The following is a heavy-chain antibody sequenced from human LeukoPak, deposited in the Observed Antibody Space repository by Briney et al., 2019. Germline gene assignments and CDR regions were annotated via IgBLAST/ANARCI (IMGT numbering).Heavy chain of an antibody. D-gene: IGHD3-22*01. J-gene: IGHJ4*02. Sequence: SETLSLTCTVSGGSISSYYWSWIRQPPGKGLEWVGHIYYLGSTNYNPSLKSRVTISVDTSKNQFSLKLSSVTAADTAIYYCARENPSGYYNRPIDYWGQGTLVTVSS. CDR2: IYYLGST. CDR3: ARENPSGYYNRPIDY. V-gene: IGHV4-59*01. CDR1: GGSISSYY.